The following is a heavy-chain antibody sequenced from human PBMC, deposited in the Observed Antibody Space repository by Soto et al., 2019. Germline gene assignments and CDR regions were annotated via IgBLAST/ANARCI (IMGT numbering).Heavy chain of an antibody. J-gene: IGHJ5*02. CDR3: ARDEAGPIAAADYNWFDP. V-gene: IGHV1-18*01. D-gene: IGHD6-13*01. CDR1: GYTFTSYG. CDR2: ISASNGNT. Sequence: QVQLVQSGAEVKNSGASVKVSCKASGYTFTSYGFSWVRQAPGQGLEWMGWISASNGNTNYAQKLQGRVTMTTDTSTGTAYMELRSLRSDDTATYYCARDEAGPIAAADYNWFDPWGQGTLVTVSS.